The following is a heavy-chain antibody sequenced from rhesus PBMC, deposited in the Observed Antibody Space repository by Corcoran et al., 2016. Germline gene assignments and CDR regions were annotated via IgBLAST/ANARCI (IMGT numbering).Heavy chain of an antibody. CDR1: GYSYTSYW. CDR2: IDPSDSDT. D-gene: IGHD6-25*01. Sequence: EVQLVQSGAEVKRPGESLKISCKTSGYSYTSYWISWVRQMHGKGLEWVGAIDPSDSDTRYSPSFQGQVTISADKSISTTYLQWSSLKASDSATYYCARRQLLDFDYWGQGVLVTVSS. J-gene: IGHJ4*01. V-gene: IGHV5-2*01. CDR3: ARRQLLDFDY.